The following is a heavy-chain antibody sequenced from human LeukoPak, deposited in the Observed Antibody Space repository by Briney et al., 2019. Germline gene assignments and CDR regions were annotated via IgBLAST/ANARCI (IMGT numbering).Heavy chain of an antibody. CDR3: AREGIAAEFDY. J-gene: IGHJ4*02. CDR2: LYAGGNT. V-gene: IGHV3-53*01. Sequence: GGSLRLSCAASGFSVSSNYMSWVRQAPGKGLEWVSLLYAGGNTHYADSVKGRFTISRDNSKNTLYLQMNSLRAEDTAVYYCAREGIAAEFDYWGQGTLVTVSS. D-gene: IGHD6-25*01. CDR1: GFSVSSNY.